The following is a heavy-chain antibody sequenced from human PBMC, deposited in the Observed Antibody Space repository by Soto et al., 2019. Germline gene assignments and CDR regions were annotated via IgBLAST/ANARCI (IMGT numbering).Heavy chain of an antibody. CDR3: ARGRTSVSSFDP. CDR2: IYYSGST. CDR1: GGSISSYY. Sequence: SETLSLTCTVSGGSISSYYWSWIRQPPGKGLEWIGYIYYSGSTNYNPSLKSRVTISVDTSKNQFSLKLSSVTAADTAVYYCARGRTSVSSFDPWGQGTLVTVSS. V-gene: IGHV4-59*12. J-gene: IGHJ5*02. D-gene: IGHD1-20*01.